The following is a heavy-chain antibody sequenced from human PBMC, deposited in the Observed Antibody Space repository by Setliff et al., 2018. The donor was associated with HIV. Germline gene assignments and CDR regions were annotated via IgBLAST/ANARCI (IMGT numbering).Heavy chain of an antibody. CDR3: ASTSMGMTRKPIWYYHMDV. J-gene: IGHJ6*03. D-gene: IGHD7-27*01. V-gene: IGHV4-59*11. Sequence: PPETLSLTCTVSGGSIENLYWTWIRQPSGRGLEWIGYVYSTGSTKYNPSLKSRATMSDDTSKNQISLTLTSVSAADTAVYYCASTSMGMTRKPIWYYHMDVWGHGITVTVSS. CDR1: GGSIENLY. CDR2: VYSTGST.